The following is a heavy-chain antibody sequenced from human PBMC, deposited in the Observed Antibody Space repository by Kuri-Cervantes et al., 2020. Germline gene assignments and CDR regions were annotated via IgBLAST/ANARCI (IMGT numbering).Heavy chain of an antibody. CDR2: ITVNGNTR. CDR1: GFSLGKYA. D-gene: IGHD4-17*01. J-gene: IGHJ5*02. CDR3: ARDPNGDYVGAHWFDP. Sequence: GGSLRLSCVASGFSLGKYAVSWIRQAPGKGLEWISIITVNGNTRYYADSVRGRFTVSRDNSKNTLYLQMNRLRAEDTATYYCARDPNGDYVGAHWFDPGGQGTLVTVSS. V-gene: IGHV3-23*01.